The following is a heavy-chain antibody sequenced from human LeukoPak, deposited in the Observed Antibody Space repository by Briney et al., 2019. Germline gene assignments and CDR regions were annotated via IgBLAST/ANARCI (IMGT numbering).Heavy chain of an antibody. D-gene: IGHD6-19*01. J-gene: IGHJ4*02. CDR3: ARDAVAFERIAVAGTRLDY. CDR1: GGTFSSYT. Sequence: GASVKVSCKASGGTFSSYTISWVRQAPGQGLEWMGRIIPILGIANYAQKFQGRVTITADKSTSTAYMELSSLRSEDTAVYYCARDAVAFERIAVAGTRLDYWGQGTLVTVSS. CDR2: IIPILGIA. V-gene: IGHV1-69*04.